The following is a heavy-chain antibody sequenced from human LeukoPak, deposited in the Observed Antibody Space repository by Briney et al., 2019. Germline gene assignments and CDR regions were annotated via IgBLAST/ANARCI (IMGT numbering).Heavy chain of an antibody. D-gene: IGHD2-15*01. CDR2: IYPGDSDT. CDR3: ATAGYCSGGSCHQGGWFDP. V-gene: IGHV5-51*01. Sequence: GESLKISCKGSGYSFTSYWIGWVRQMPGKGLEWMGIIYPGDSDTRYSPSFQGQVTISADKSISTGYLQWSSLKASDTAMYYCATAGYCSGGSCHQGGWFDPWGQGTLVTVSS. CDR1: GYSFTSYW. J-gene: IGHJ5*02.